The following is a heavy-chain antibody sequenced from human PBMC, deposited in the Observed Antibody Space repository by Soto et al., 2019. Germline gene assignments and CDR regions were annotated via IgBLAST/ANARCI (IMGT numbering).Heavy chain of an antibody. D-gene: IGHD2-8*01. Sequence: ASVKVSCKVSGYTLTELSMHWVRQAPGKGLEWMGGFDPEDGETIYAQKFQGRVTMTEDTSTDTAYMELSSLRSEDTAVYYCATYGTNHRYYYMDVWGKGTTVTVSS. CDR2: FDPEDGET. J-gene: IGHJ6*03. CDR1: GYTLTELS. CDR3: ATYGTNHRYYYMDV. V-gene: IGHV1-24*01.